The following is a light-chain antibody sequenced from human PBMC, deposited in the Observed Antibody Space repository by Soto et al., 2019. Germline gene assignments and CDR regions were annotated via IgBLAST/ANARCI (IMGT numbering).Light chain of an antibody. CDR1: SSDVGSYNL. CDR2: EGS. V-gene: IGLV2-23*01. J-gene: IGLJ1*01. CDR3: CSYACSSTFYV. Sequence: QSALTQPASVSGSPGQSITISCTGTSSDVGSYNLVSWYQQHPGKAPKLMIYEGSKRPSGVSNRFSGSKSGTTASLTISGLQAEDEADYYCCSYACSSTFYVFGTGTKVTVL.